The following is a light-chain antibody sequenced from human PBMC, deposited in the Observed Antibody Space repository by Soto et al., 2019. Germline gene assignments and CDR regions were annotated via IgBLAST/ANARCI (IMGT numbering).Light chain of an antibody. V-gene: IGLV2-8*01. CDR2: EVV. J-gene: IGLJ1*01. CDR1: KSDIGVYDF. Sequence: QSALTQPPSASGSPGQSVTISCTGTKSDIGVYDFVSWYQHHPGKAPRLIIYEVVQRPSGVPDRFSGSKSGTSASLAITGLQAEDEADYYCQSYDSSLSAPYVFGTGTKVTVL. CDR3: QSYDSSLSAPYV.